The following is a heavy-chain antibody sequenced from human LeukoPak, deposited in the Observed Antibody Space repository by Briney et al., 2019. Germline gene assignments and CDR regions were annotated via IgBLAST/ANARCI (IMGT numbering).Heavy chain of an antibody. V-gene: IGHV3-7*01. CDR1: GFTFSSYG. CDR2: IKQDGTEE. D-gene: IGHD1-26*01. J-gene: IGHJ3*02. CDR3: ARDPYSGSYGAFDI. Sequence: PGRSLRLSCAASGFTFSSYGMHWVRQAPGKGLEWVANIKQDGTEEHYVDSVKGRFTISRDNAMNSLYLQMNSLRVEDTAVYYCARDPYSGSYGAFDIWGQGTMVVVSS.